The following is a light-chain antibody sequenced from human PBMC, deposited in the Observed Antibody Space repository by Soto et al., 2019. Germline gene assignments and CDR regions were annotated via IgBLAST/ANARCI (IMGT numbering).Light chain of an antibody. CDR3: QQYNDWPPIP. CDR2: DAS. V-gene: IGKV3-15*01. J-gene: IGKJ5*01. CDR1: QSVSSN. Sequence: EIVLTQSHGTLSLSPGERATLSCRASQSVSSNLAWYQQKPGQAPRLLIYDASTRATVIPARFSGSGSGTEFTLTISSLQSEDFAVYYCQQYNDWPPIPFGQGTRLEI.